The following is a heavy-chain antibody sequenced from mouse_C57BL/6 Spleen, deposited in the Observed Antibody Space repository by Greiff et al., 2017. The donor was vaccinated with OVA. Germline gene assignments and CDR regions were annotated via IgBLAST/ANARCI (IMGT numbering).Heavy chain of an antibody. CDR3: ARGPAYYFDY. CDR2: IDPSDSYT. Sequence: QVQLQQPGAELVKPGASVKLSCKASGYTFTSYWMQWVKQRPGQGLEWIGEIDPSDSYTNYNQKFKGKATLTVDTSSSTAYMHLSSLTSEDSAVYYCARGPAYYFDYWGQGTTLTVSS. CDR1: GYTFTSYW. J-gene: IGHJ2*01. V-gene: IGHV1-50*01.